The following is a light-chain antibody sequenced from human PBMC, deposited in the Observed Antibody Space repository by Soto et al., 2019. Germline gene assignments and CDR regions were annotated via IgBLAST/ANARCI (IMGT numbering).Light chain of an antibody. CDR1: QSFNSNY. V-gene: IGKV3-20*01. CDR2: GAS. Sequence: EVWSMQFPDTLSLSSGERATLSCTASQSFNSNYLVSYQQKPGQASWLLIFGASTRATGIPDRFSGNESGTEFTLTISRLEPEDFGAYYCHHKGSSLKTFRPGTKVDI. J-gene: IGKJ1*01. CDR3: HHKGSSLKT.